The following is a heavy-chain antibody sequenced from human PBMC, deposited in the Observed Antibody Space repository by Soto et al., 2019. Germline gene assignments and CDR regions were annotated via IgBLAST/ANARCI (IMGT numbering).Heavy chain of an antibody. J-gene: IGHJ4*02. CDR1: GYTFTSYA. Sequence: QVQLVQSGAEVKKPGASVKVSCKASGYTFTSYAMHWVRQAPGQRLEWMGWINAGNGYTKYSQKLQGRVTITRDTAASTGYMELSSLRSEDTAVYYCARVRGLTFIAVGYWGQGTLVTVSS. CDR2: INAGNGYT. CDR3: ARVRGLTFIAVGY. V-gene: IGHV1-3*01. D-gene: IGHD6-19*01.